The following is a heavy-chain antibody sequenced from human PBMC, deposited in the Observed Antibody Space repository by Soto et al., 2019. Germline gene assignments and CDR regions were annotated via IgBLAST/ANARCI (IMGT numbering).Heavy chain of an antibody. Sequence: QVQLVQSGAEVKKPGASVRVSCKASGYTFISYDINWVRQAPGQGLEWMGWINPNGGGTNYAQKFQGRVTMTRDTSISTAYMELSSLRSDDTAGYYCARSRIQLWPDALDIWGQGTMVTVSS. D-gene: IGHD5-18*01. CDR2: INPNGGGT. J-gene: IGHJ3*02. CDR3: ARSRIQLWPDALDI. V-gene: IGHV1-2*02. CDR1: GYTFISYD.